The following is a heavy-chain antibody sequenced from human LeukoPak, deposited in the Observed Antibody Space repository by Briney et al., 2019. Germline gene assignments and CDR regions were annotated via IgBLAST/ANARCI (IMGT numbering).Heavy chain of an antibody. CDR3: AKVRDPREGYYDFWSGYSLDAFDI. Sequence: GGSLRLSCAASGFTFSSYAMSWVRQAPGKGLEWVSAISGSGGSTYYADSVKGRFTISRDNSNNTLYLQMNSLRAEDTAVYYCAKVRDPREGYYDFWSGYSLDAFDIWGQGTMVTVSS. V-gene: IGHV3-23*01. CDR2: ISGSGGST. J-gene: IGHJ3*02. CDR1: GFTFSSYA. D-gene: IGHD3-3*01.